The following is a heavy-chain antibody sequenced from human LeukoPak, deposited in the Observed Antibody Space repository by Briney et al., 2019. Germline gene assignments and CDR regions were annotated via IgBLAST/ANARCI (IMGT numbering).Heavy chain of an antibody. J-gene: IGHJ6*03. Sequence: GGSLRLSCAASGFTFSSYSMNWVRQAPGKGLEWVSSISSGSSYIYYADSVKGRFTISRDNAKNSLYLQMNSLRAEDTAVYYCARVTVAGIYYYYYMDVWGKGTTATVSS. CDR1: GFTFSSYS. CDR2: ISSGSSYI. V-gene: IGHV3-21*01. D-gene: IGHD4-23*01. CDR3: ARVTVAGIYYYYYMDV.